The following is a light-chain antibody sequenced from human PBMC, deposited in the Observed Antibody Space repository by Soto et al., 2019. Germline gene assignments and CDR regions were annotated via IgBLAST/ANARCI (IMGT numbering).Light chain of an antibody. CDR3: QQYYGTPYT. V-gene: IGKV4-1*01. CDR1: QSVFYSSNNKNY. CDR2: WAS. J-gene: IGKJ2*01. Sequence: DIVMTQSPDSLAVSLGERATINCKSSQSVFYSSNNKNYLAWYQQKPGQPPSLLLYWASTRESGVPDRFSGSGSGTDFTLTINNLQAEDVAVYYCQQYYGTPYTFGQGTKLEIK.